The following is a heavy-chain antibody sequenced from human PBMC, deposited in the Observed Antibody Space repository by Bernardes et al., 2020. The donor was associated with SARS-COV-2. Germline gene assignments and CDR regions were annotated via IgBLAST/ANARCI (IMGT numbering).Heavy chain of an antibody. CDR3: ARRELALDEIVSLMVVLKKCRGALDI. CDR1: GGSFSDYY. J-gene: IGHJ3*02. V-gene: IGHV4-34*01. D-gene: IGHD1-7*01. Sequence: SETLSLTCAVYGGSFSDYYWNWIRQSPGKGLEWIGEINHSGSTNYNPSFKSRVAISVDTSRNQFSLKLSSVTVADTAVYYCARRELALDEIVSLMVVLKKCRGALDIWGKGTMVTVSS. CDR2: INHSGST.